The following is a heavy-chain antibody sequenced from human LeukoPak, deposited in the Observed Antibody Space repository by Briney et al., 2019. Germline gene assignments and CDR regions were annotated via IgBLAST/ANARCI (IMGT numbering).Heavy chain of an antibody. V-gene: IGHV4-38-2*01. CDR1: GYSISSGYY. CDR3: ARGPGIAAAGDDR. J-gene: IGHJ5*02. Sequence: SETLSLTCAVSGYSISSGYYWGWIRQPPGKGLEWIGSIYHSGSTYYNPSLKSRVTISVDTSKNQFSLKLSSVTAADTAVYYCARGPGIAAAGDDRWGQGTLVTVSS. CDR2: IYHSGST. D-gene: IGHD6-13*01.